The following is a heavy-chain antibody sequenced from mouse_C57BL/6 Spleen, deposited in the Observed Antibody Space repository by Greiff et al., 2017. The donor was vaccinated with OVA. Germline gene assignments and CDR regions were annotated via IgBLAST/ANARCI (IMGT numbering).Heavy chain of an antibody. D-gene: IGHD1-1*01. CDR1: GFTFSDYG. V-gene: IGHV5-17*01. Sequence: EVKLMESGGGLVKPGGSLKLSCAASGFTFSDYGMHWVRQAPEKGLEWVAYISSGSSTIYYADTVKGRFTISRDNAKNTLFLQMTSLRSEDTAMYYCARGDTTVVASFDYWGQGTTLTVSS. J-gene: IGHJ2*01. CDR2: ISSGSSTI. CDR3: ARGDTTVVASFDY.